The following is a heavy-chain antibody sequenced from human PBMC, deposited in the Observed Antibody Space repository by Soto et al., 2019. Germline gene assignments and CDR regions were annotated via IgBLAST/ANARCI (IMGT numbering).Heavy chain of an antibody. CDR3: AREGASGSHIGY. V-gene: IGHV1-69*01. CDR1: GGTFSSYA. CDR2: IIPIFGTA. J-gene: IGHJ4*02. D-gene: IGHD3-22*01. Sequence: QVQLVQSGADVKKPGSSVKVSCKASGGTFSSYAISWVRQAPGQGLEWMGGIIPIFGTANYAQKFQGRVTITADESTSTAYMDLSSLRSEDTAVYYCAREGASGSHIGYWGQGTLVTVSS.